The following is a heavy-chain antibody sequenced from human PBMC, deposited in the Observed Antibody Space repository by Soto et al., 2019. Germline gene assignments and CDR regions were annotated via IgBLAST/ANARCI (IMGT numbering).Heavy chain of an antibody. CDR1: GFTFDDYG. V-gene: IGHV3-20*04. D-gene: IGHD1-26*01. CDR2: VNWNGGST. CDR3: VRGASLNFDY. J-gene: IGHJ4*02. Sequence: EVQLVESGGGVLRPGGSLRLSCAASGFTFDDYGMSWARQAPGKGLEWVSGVNWNGGSTGYADSVKGRFTISGDNAKNSLYLQMNSLRAEDTAFYYCVRGASLNFDYWGQGTLVTVSS.